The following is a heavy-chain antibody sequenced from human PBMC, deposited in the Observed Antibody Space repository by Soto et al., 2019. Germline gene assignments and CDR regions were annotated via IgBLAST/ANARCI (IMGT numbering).Heavy chain of an antibody. CDR2: INHSGST. V-gene: IGHV4-34*01. J-gene: IGHJ6*02. CDR1: GGSFSGYY. D-gene: IGHD2-2*02. CDR3: ARGREVVVPAAISAYYYGMDV. Sequence: SETLSLTCAVYGGSFSGYYWSWIRQPPGKGLEWIGEINHSGSTNYNPSLKSRVTISVDTSKNQFSLKLSSVTAADTAVYYCARGREVVVPAAISAYYYGMDVWGQGTTVS.